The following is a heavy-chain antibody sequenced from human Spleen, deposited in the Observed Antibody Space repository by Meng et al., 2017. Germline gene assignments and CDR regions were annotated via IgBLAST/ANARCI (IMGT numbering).Heavy chain of an antibody. J-gene: IGHJ4*02. CDR2: ITGGGDET. CDR3: AKVNWYSSQNQDN. CDR1: GFTFHNHP. V-gene: IGHV3-23*01. D-gene: IGHD1-26*01. Sequence: GGSLRLSCAASGFTFHNHPLNWVRQPPGKGLEWVSGITGGGDETHYADSVKGRFTISRDNSQNTLYLQMNSLRVEDTAVYFCAKVNWYSSQNQDNWGQGTLVTVSS.